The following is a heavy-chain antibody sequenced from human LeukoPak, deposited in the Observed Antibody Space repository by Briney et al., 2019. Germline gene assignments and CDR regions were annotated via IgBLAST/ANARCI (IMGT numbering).Heavy chain of an antibody. V-gene: IGHV1-8*01. Sequence: GASVKVSCKASGYTFTSYDINWARQATGQGLEWMGWMNPNSGNTGYAQKFQGRVTMTRNTSISTAYMELSSLRSEDTAVYYCARDQRGSYYDFWSGYYSRYGWFDPWGQGTLVTVSS. J-gene: IGHJ5*02. CDR2: MNPNSGNT. D-gene: IGHD3-3*01. CDR1: GYTFTSYD. CDR3: ARDQRGSYYDFWSGYYSRYGWFDP.